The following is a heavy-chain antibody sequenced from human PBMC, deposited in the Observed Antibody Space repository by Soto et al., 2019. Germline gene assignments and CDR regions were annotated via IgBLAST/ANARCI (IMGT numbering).Heavy chain of an antibody. CDR3: AKHQASHYDFCSALDY. CDR1: GFTFSSYG. J-gene: IGHJ4*02. CDR2: ISYDGSNK. V-gene: IGHV3-30*18. Sequence: QVQLVESGGGVVQPGRSLRLSCAASGFTFSSYGMHWVRQAPGKGLEWVAVISYDGSNKYYADSVKGRFTISRDNSKNTLYLQMNSLRAEDTAVYYCAKHQASHYDFCSALDYWCQGTLVTLSS. D-gene: IGHD3-3*01.